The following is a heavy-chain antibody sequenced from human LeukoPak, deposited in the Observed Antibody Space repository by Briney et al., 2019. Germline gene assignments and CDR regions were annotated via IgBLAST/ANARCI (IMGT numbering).Heavy chain of an antibody. CDR2: ISWNSGSI. CDR3: AKDFTPGIAAAALFDY. V-gene: IGHV3-9*01. Sequence: GGSLRLSCAASGFTFDDYAMHWVRQAPGKGLEWVSGISWNSGSIGYADSVKGRFTISRDNAKNSLYLQMNSLRAEDTALYYCAKDFTPGIAAAALFDYWGQGTLVTVSS. J-gene: IGHJ4*02. D-gene: IGHD6-13*01. CDR1: GFTFDDYA.